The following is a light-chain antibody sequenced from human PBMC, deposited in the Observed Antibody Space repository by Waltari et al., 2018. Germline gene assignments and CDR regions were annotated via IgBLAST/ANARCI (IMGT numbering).Light chain of an antibody. CDR1: WSNIGAGYD. CDR2: GFN. J-gene: IGLJ2*01. CDR3: QSYDTKVGVV. Sequence: QSVLTQPPSVSGAPGQRVTISCTGSWSNIGAGYDVHWYQQLPGKAPTLLVYGFNTRPPVVPDPFFGSKSGPSASLAIPGLQPEDEADYYCQSYDTKVGVVFGGGSKLTVL. V-gene: IGLV1-40*01.